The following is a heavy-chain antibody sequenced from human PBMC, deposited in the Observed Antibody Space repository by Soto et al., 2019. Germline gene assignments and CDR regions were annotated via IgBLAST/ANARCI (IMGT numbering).Heavy chain of an antibody. Sequence: PPETLSLTCAVYGGSFSGYYWSWIRQPPGKGLEWIGEINHSGSTNYNPSLKSRVTISVDTSKNQFSLKLSSVTAADTAVYYCASTWIQLWFGSPHGMDVWGQGTTVTVS. CDR2: INHSGST. J-gene: IGHJ6*02. CDR1: GGSFSGYY. CDR3: ASTWIQLWFGSPHGMDV. V-gene: IGHV4-34*01. D-gene: IGHD5-18*01.